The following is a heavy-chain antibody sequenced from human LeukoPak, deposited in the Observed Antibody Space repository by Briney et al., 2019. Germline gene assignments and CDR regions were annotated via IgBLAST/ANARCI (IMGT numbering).Heavy chain of an antibody. V-gene: IGHV1-46*01. J-gene: IGHJ4*02. CDR2: INPSGGST. CDR1: GYTFTSYY. Sequence: GASVKVSCKASGYTFTSYYMHWVRQAPGQGLEWMGIINPSGGSTSYAQKFQGRVTMTRDMSTSTVYMELSSLRSEDTAMYYCASSDRWLQFCYWGQGTLVTVSS. D-gene: IGHD5-24*01. CDR3: ASSDRWLQFCY.